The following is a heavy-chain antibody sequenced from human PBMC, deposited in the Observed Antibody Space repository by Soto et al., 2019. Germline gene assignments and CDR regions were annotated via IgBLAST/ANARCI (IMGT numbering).Heavy chain of an antibody. CDR3: ARVTSMVRAVIDNWFDP. D-gene: IGHD3-10*01. Sequence: QVPLVQSGAEVKKPGSSVTVSCKASGGTFSSYAIHWVRQAPGQGLEWMGGIIPMYGPAKYAQRFQGRVTITADESTTTVYMELTSLTSQDTAVYYCARVTSMVRAVIDNWFDPWGHGTLVTVSS. CDR2: IIPMYGPA. J-gene: IGHJ5*02. CDR1: GGTFSSYA. V-gene: IGHV1-69*01.